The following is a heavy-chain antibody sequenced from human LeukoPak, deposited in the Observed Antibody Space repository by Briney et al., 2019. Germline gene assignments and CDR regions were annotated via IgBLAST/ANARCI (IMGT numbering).Heavy chain of an antibody. CDR2: VNPRSGNA. J-gene: IGHJ4*02. CDR3: ARGVPLGYCTYGVCYPPYYFDY. CDR1: GYTFINYN. D-gene: IGHD2-8*01. Sequence: ASVKLSCKASGYTFINYNINWVRQATGQGLEWMGWVNPRSGNAGYLQKFQGRLTITRDTSIDTAYMDLSSLSSEDTAVYYCARGVPLGYCTYGVCYPPYYFDYWGQGTLVTASS. V-gene: IGHV1-8*03.